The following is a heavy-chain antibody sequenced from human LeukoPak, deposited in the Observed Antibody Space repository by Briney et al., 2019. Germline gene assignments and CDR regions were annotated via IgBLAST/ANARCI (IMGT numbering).Heavy chain of an antibody. D-gene: IGHD6-13*01. J-gene: IGHJ4*02. CDR2: ISSSSSTV. CDR1: GFTFSSYS. CDR3: ASIDGYSSSWYPNY. V-gene: IGHV3-48*01. Sequence: GGSLRLSCAAPGFTFSSYSMNWVSQAPGKGLEWVSYISSSSSTVYYADSVKGRFTVSRDNAKNSLYLQMNSLRAEDTAVYYCASIDGYSSSWYPNYWGQGTLVTVSS.